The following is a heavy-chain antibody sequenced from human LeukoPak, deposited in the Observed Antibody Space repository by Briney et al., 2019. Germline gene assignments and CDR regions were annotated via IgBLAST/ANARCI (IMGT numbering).Heavy chain of an antibody. V-gene: IGHV3-23*01. J-gene: IGHJ5*02. CDR3: VTYRQVMLPFEA. Sequence: GGSLRLSCAASGFTFSTFAMLWVREPRGKGLEWVSSIFPSGGEIHYADSVRGRFTISRDNSKSTLSLQMNSLRAEDTAIYYCVTYRQVMLPFEAWGQGTLVTVSS. CDR1: GFTFSTFA. CDR2: IFPSGGEI. D-gene: IGHD5-18*01.